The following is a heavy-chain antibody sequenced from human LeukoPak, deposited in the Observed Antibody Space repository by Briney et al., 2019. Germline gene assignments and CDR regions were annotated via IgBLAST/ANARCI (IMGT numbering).Heavy chain of an antibody. CDR2: INHSGST. CDR3: ARARYGSGSYYTPLFDY. Sequence: SETLSLTCAVYGGSFSGYYWSWIRQPPGKGLEWIGEINHSGSTNYNPSLKSRATISVDTSKNQFSLKLSSVTAADTAVYYCARARYGSGSYYTPLFDYWGQGTLVTVSS. CDR1: GGSFSGYY. D-gene: IGHD3-10*01. J-gene: IGHJ4*02. V-gene: IGHV4-34*01.